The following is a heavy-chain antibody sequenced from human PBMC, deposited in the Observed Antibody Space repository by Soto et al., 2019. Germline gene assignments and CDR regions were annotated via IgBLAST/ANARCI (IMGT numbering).Heavy chain of an antibody. CDR1: GGTVSSYA. D-gene: IGHD1-1*01. V-gene: IGHV1-69*13. Sequence: SVKVSCKASGGTVSSYAISWVRQAPGQGLEWMGGIIPIFGTANYAQKFQGRVTLTADESTSTAYMELSSLRSEDTAVYYCAREGEGYSLYPRPKYYYYYYGMDVRGKGPTVTVSS. J-gene: IGHJ6*04. CDR2: IIPIFGTA. CDR3: AREGEGYSLYPRPKYYYYYYGMDV.